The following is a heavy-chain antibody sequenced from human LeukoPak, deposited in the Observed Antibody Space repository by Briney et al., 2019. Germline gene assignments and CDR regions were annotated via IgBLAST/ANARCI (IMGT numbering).Heavy chain of an antibody. D-gene: IGHD3-22*01. CDR1: GYTFTGYY. J-gene: IGHJ4*02. V-gene: IGHV1-46*01. CDR2: INPSGGST. Sequence: GASVKVSCKASGYTFTGYYMHWVRQAPGQGLEWMGIINPSGGSTSYAQKFQGRVTMTRDMSTSTVYMELSSLRSEDTAVYYCARAYYYDSSGYYSPVDYWGQGTLVTVSS. CDR3: ARAYYYDSSGYYSPVDY.